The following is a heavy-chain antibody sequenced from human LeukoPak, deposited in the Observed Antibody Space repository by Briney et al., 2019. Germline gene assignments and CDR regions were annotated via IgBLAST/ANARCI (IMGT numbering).Heavy chain of an antibody. CDR2: SYDSGST. Sequence: PSETLSLTCAVSGYSISSGDYWGWIRPPPGKGLEWIGISYDSGSTYYNPSLKSRFTISEDTSKNKSSLHLSCLTAPDPAVYSCARRDGSRITRLGVGEGFYMDVRGKETTVTVS. V-gene: IGHV4-38-2*01. D-gene: IGHD3-3*01. J-gene: IGHJ6*03. CDR3: ARRDGSRITRLGVGEGFYMDV. CDR1: GYSISSGDY.